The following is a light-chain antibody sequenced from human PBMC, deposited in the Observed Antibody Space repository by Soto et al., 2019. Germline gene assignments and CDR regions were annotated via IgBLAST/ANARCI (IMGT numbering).Light chain of an antibody. CDR1: QTISSW. V-gene: IGKV1-5*03. CDR2: QAS. Sequence: DIPMTQSPSTLSASVGDRVTITCRASQTISSWLAWYQQKPGKAPKVLIFQASNLESGVPSRFSGNGSRTEFTLTISSLQPDDFATYYCQQYYTYSVTFGPGTKVDIK. CDR3: QQYYTYSVT. J-gene: IGKJ3*01.